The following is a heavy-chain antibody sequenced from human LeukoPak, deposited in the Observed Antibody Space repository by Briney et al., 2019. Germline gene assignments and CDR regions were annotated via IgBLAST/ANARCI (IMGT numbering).Heavy chain of an antibody. V-gene: IGHV3-30-3*01. D-gene: IGHD6-19*01. Sequence: GGSLRLSCAASGFTFSSYAMHWVRQAPGKGLEWVAVISYDGSNKYYADSVKGRFTISRDNSKNTLYLQMNSLRAEDTAVYYCARGIGAVAGTYNWFDPWGQGTLVTVSS. CDR2: ISYDGSNK. CDR3: ARGIGAVAGTYNWFDP. CDR1: GFTFSSYA. J-gene: IGHJ5*02.